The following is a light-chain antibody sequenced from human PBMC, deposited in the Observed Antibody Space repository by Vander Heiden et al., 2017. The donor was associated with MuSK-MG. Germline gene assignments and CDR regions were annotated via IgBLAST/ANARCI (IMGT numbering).Light chain of an antibody. J-gene: IGKJ1*01. V-gene: IGKV1-39*01. CDR2: AAS. Sequence: DIQMTQSPSSLSASVGDRVTITCRASQSISSYLNWYQQKPGKAPKLLIYAASSLQSGVPSRFSGSASGTDFTLTIRMLHPEDFTTYYCQRSDSTPWTFGQGTRVEIK. CDR3: QRSDSTPWT. CDR1: QSISSY.